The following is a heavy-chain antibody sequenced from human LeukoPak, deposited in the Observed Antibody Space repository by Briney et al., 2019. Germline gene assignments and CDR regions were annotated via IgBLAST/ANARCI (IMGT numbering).Heavy chain of an antibody. CDR1: GFTFSSYD. CDR3: GKPRKSAVGQHYLDR. J-gene: IGHJ6*03. V-gene: IGHV3-23*01. Sequence: GGSLRLSCAASGFTFSSYDMSWVRQAPGKGLEWVSSITLSGGSTFYADSVMGRFTISRDNSQNTLYLQMNSLSAEDTAVYYLGKPRKSAVGQHYLDRWGKGTTVSVSS. CDR2: ITLSGGST. D-gene: IGHD5-18*01.